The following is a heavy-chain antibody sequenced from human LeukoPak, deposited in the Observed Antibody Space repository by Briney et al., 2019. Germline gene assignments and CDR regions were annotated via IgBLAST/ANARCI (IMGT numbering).Heavy chain of an antibody. CDR3: ATLLPASRHYFQN. CDR1: GFTVSDSY. J-gene: IGHJ4*02. CDR2: I. D-gene: IGHD2-15*01. Sequence: GGSLRLSCAASGFTVSDSYMSWVRQAAGMGLEWVSVIYADSVKGRFTISRDNSKNTLYLQMTSLRVEDTAFYYCATLLPASRHYFQNWGQGALVTVSS. V-gene: IGHV3-53*01.